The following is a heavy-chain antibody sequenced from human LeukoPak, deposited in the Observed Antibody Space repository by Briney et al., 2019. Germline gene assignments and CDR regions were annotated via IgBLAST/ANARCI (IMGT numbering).Heavy chain of an antibody. J-gene: IGHJ4*02. D-gene: IGHD3-22*01. V-gene: IGHV2-5*01. CDR1: GFSLSTSGVG. CDR2: IYWNDDK. CDR3: AHYYDSSGYYEYYFDY. Sequence: NGSGPTLVNPTQTLTLTCTFSGFSLSTSGVGVGWIRQPPGKALEWLALIYWNDDKRYSPSLKSRLNITKDTSKNQVVLTMTNMDPVDTATYYCAHYYDSSGYYEYYFDYWGQGTLVTVSS.